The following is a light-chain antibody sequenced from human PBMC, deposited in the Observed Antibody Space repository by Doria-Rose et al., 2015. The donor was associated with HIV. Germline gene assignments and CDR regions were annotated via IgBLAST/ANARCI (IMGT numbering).Light chain of an antibody. Sequence: TQSPGTLSLSPGERATLSCRASQSFSSTYLAWYQQKPGQAPSLLIYDGSTRATGIPDRFSASGSGTDFTLTINRLEPEDFALYYCHQYGTSWTFVQGTKLEI. J-gene: IGKJ1*01. CDR1: QSFSSTY. V-gene: IGKV3-20*01. CDR2: DGS. CDR3: HQYGTSWT.